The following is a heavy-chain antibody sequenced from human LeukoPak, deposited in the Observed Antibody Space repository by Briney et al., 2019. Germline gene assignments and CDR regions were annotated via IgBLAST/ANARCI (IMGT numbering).Heavy chain of an antibody. CDR3: AKDSVPSGSTSLISSFPVHLYYMDV. Sequence: GGSLRLSCAASGFTFSSYGMHWVRQAPGKGLEWVAFIWYDGSNKYYADSVKGRFTISRDNSKNTLYLQMNSLRAEDTAVYYCAKDSVPSGSTSLISSFPVHLYYMDVWGKGTTVTVSS. CDR1: GFTFSSYG. CDR2: IWYDGSNK. D-gene: IGHD2-2*01. J-gene: IGHJ6*03. V-gene: IGHV3-30*02.